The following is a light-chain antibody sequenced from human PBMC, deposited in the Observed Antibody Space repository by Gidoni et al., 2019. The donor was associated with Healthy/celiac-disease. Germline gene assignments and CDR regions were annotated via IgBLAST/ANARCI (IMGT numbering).Light chain of an antibody. CDR2: DVS. V-gene: IGLV2-11*01. CDR3: CSYAGSYTSYV. CDR1: SSDVGGYND. Sequence: QSALTQPRSVSGSPGQSVTISCTGTSSDVGGYNDVSWYQQHPVKAPKLMIYDVSKRPSGVPDRFSGSKSGNTASLTISGRQAEDEADYYCCSYAGSYTSYVFGTGTKVTVL. J-gene: IGLJ1*01.